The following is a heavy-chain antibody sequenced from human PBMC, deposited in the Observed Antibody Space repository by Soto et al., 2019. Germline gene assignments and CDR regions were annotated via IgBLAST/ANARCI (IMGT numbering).Heavy chain of an antibody. CDR3: AKIPIVVVPAAEYYFDY. J-gene: IGHJ4*02. CDR2: ISGSGGST. CDR1: GFTFSSYA. D-gene: IGHD2-2*01. V-gene: IGHV3-23*01. Sequence: GGSLSLSCAASGFTFSSYAMSWVRQAPGKGLEWVSAISGSGGSTYYADSVKGRFTISRDNSKNTLYLQMNSLRAEDTAVYYCAKIPIVVVPAAEYYFDYWGQGTLVTVSS.